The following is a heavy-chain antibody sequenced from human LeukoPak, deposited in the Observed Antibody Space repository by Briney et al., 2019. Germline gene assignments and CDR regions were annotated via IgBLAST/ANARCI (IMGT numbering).Heavy chain of an antibody. CDR3: AKAGMGATLYYGMDV. CDR2: ISGAGGST. Sequence: GGSLRLSCAASGFTFDDYAMHWVRQAPGKGLEWVSLISGAGGSTYYADSVKGRFTISRDYTKNSLYLQMNSARTEASALYYCAKAGMGATLYYGMDVWGQGTTVTVSS. V-gene: IGHV3-43*02. J-gene: IGHJ6*02. D-gene: IGHD1-26*01. CDR1: GFTFDDYA.